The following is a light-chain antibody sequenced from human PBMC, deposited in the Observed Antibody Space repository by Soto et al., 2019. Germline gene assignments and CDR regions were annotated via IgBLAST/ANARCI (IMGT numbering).Light chain of an antibody. CDR3: QQRSIWPPIT. Sequence: EIVLRQSPATLSSFPGDRVTLSCRASQYINTRLAWYQHRPGQAPRLLIYQTSIRAAGIPARFSASGSGTDFPLTISDVQPEDFALYYCQQRSIWPPITFGQGTRLEIK. V-gene: IGKV3-11*01. CDR1: QYINTR. CDR2: QTS. J-gene: IGKJ5*01.